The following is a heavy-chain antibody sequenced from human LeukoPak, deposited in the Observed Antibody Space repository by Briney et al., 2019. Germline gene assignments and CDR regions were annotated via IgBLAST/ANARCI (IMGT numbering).Heavy chain of an antibody. CDR2: IYYSGST. CDR3: ARYKTIGYCSSTSCAQNAFDI. J-gene: IGHJ3*02. Sequence: SETLSLTCAVYGGSFSGYYWSWIRQPPGKGLEWIGSIYYSGSTYYNPSLKSRVTISVDTSKNQFSLKLSSVTAADTAVYYCARYKTIGYCSSTSCAQNAFDIWGQGTMVTVSS. D-gene: IGHD2-2*01. CDR1: GGSFSGYY. V-gene: IGHV4-34*01.